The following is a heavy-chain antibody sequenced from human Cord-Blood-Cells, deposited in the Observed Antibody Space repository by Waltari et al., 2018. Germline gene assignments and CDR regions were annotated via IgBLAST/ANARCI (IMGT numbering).Heavy chain of an antibody. D-gene: IGHD5-18*01. CDR2: IKQDGSEK. Sequence: EVQLVESGGGLVQPGGSLRLSCAASGFTFSSYWMSWVRQAPGKGLEWVANIKQDGSEKYYVDSVKGRFTISRDNAKNSLYLQMNSLRAEDTAVYYCASYPWEIVSYGYWYFDLWGRGTLVTVSS. CDR3: ASYPWEIVSYGYWYFDL. V-gene: IGHV3-7*01. CDR1: GFTFSSYW. J-gene: IGHJ2*01.